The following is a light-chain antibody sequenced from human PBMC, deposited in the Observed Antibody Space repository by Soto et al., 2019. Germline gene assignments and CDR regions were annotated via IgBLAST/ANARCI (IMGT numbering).Light chain of an antibody. J-gene: IGKJ5*01. V-gene: IGKV3-15*01. CDR2: DAS. Sequence: EMVMTQSPATLSVFPGERATLSCRASQSVRNDLAWYQQKPGQAPSLLIYDASTRATGITARFSDSGPGTEFTLSISSLQSEDFAVYYCQHYNNWPITFGQWTRLEI. CDR3: QHYNNWPIT. CDR1: QSVRND.